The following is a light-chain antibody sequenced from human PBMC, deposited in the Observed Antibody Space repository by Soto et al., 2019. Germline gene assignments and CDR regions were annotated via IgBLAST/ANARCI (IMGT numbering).Light chain of an antibody. CDR3: QQSYSIPWT. J-gene: IGKJ1*01. CDR1: QSITIY. Sequence: DIQMTQSPSSLSASVGDKVTITCRTSQSITIYLNWYHHKPGIAPKLLIYGATTLQNGVPSRFRGSGSGTDFTLTISSLQPEDFGIYYCQQSYSIPWTFGQGTKVEI. CDR2: GAT. V-gene: IGKV1-39*01.